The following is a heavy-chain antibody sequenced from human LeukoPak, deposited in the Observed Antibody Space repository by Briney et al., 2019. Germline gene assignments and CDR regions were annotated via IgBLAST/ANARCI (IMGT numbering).Heavy chain of an antibody. V-gene: IGHV3-7*01. D-gene: IGHD3-10*01. CDR3: ARVEGGYRRWFGELFHTYYYYYMDV. CDR2: IKQDGSEK. J-gene: IGHJ6*03. Sequence: QPGGSLRLSCAASGFTFSRYSMNWVRQAPGKGLEWVANIKQDGSEKYYVDSVKGRFTISRDNAKNSLYLQMNSLRAEDTAVYYCARVEGGYRRWFGELFHTYYYYYMDVWGKGTTVTVSS. CDR1: GFTFSRYS.